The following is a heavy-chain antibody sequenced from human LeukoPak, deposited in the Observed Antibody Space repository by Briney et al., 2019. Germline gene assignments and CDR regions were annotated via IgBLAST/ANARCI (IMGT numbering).Heavy chain of an antibody. CDR1: GFTFSDYA. CDR2: ISGSASST. J-gene: IGHJ4*02. CDR3: AKGGGSYLDY. D-gene: IGHD1-26*01. Sequence: GGSLRLSCAASGFTFSDYAMSWVRQAPGKGLEWVSAISGSASSTYHADSVKGRFTISRDNSKNTLYLQMNSLRAEDTAVYYCAKGGGSYLDYWGQGTLVTVSS. V-gene: IGHV3-23*01.